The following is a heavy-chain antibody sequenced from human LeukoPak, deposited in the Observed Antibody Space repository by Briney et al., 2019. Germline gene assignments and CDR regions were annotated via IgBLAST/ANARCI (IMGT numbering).Heavy chain of an antibody. V-gene: IGHV4-31*03. D-gene: IGHD1-1*01. CDR3: ASGDNDPLFDY. CDR1: GVSISSGGYY. CDR2: VYYSGST. J-gene: IGHJ4*02. Sequence: SQTLSLTCTVSGVSISSGGYYWSWIRQHPGKGLEWIGSVYYSGSTSYSPSLQGRVIISLDTSRNQFSLKLSSVTAADTAVYYCASGDNDPLFDYWGQGALVTVSS.